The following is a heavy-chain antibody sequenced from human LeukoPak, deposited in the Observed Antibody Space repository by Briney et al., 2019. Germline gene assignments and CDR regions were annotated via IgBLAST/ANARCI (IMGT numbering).Heavy chain of an antibody. D-gene: IGHD3-22*01. CDR2: IRYDGSNK. V-gene: IGHV3-30*02. CDR1: GFTFSSYG. Sequence: PGRSLRLSCAASGFTFSSYGMHWVRQAPGKGLEWVAFIRYDGSNKYYADSVKGRFTISRDNSKNTLYLQMSSLRGEDTAVYYCARDLRGPTGYDSSARDTLDYWGQGTLVTVSS. CDR3: ARDLRGPTGYDSSARDTLDY. J-gene: IGHJ4*02.